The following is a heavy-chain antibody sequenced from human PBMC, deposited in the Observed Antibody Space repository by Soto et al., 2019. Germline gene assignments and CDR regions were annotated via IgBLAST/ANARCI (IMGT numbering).Heavy chain of an antibody. D-gene: IGHD2-15*01. CDR1: GFIFSSYI. V-gene: IGHV3-30-3*01. Sequence: QVQLVESGGGVVQPGRSLRLSCAASGFIFSSYIMYWVRQAPGKGLEWVAAISYDGSNKYYADSVKGRFTISRDNARNTLYLQMNSLRTEDTAVYYCARGREVVSARDGMAVWGQGTTVTVPS. CDR2: ISYDGSNK. CDR3: ARGREVVSARDGMAV. J-gene: IGHJ6*02.